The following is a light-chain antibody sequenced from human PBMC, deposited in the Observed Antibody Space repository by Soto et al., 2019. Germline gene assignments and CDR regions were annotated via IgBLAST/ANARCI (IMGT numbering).Light chain of an antibody. Sequence: QSVLTQPASVSGSPGRSITISCTGTISDVGGYNFVSWYQQYPGKAPKLMICDVSNRLSGVSNRFSGSKSGNTASLTISGLQAEDEADYYCSSFTGSNYVFGTGTKVTVL. V-gene: IGLV2-14*03. CDR1: ISDVGGYNF. CDR3: SSFTGSNYV. J-gene: IGLJ1*01. CDR2: DVS.